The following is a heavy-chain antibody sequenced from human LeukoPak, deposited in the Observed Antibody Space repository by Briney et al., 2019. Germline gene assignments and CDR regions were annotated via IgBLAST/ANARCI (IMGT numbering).Heavy chain of an antibody. J-gene: IGHJ3*02. D-gene: IGHD3-22*01. V-gene: IGHV1-3*01. CDR1: GYTFTSYA. CDR2: INAGNGNT. CDR3: ARSPLDYYDTSGYFAIHDAFDI. Sequence: ASVKVSCKASGYTFTSYAMHWVRQAPGQRLEWMGWINAGNGNTKYSQEFQGRVTITRDTSTSTVYMELRSLRSDDTAVYYCARSPLDYYDTSGYFAIHDAFDIWGQGTMVTVSS.